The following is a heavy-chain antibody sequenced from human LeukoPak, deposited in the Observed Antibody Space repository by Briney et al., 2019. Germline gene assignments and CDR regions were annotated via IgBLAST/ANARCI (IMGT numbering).Heavy chain of an antibody. Sequence: ETLSLTCAVYGGSFSSYTMHWIRQAPGKGLEWVSSISGSNSYIFYADSVKGRFTVSRDNAKDSLYLQMNSLRAEDTAVYYCARALTTLTYEGYWGQGTLVTVSS. V-gene: IGHV3-21*01. D-gene: IGHD1-1*01. CDR1: GGSFSSYT. CDR3: ARALTTLTYEGY. CDR2: ISGSNSYI. J-gene: IGHJ4*02.